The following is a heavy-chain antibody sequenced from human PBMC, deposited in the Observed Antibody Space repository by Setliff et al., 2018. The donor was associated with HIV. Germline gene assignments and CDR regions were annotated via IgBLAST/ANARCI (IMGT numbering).Heavy chain of an antibody. Sequence: PGGSLRLSCAASGFTFSSSWMSWVRQAPGKGLEWVANIKEDGSEKYYVDSVKGRFTISRDNAKNSVYLQMNSLRAEDTAVYYCARAFQHFEYAFDIWGQGTMVTVSS. CDR3: ARAFQHFEYAFDI. CDR2: IKEDGSEK. V-gene: IGHV3-7*03. CDR1: GFTFSSSW. D-gene: IGHD3-9*01. J-gene: IGHJ3*02.